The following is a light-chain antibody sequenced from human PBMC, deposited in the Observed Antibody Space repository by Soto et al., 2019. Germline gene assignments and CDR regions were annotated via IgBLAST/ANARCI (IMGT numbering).Light chain of an antibody. CDR1: QSGSRD. CDR2: GAS. J-gene: IGKJ4*01. Sequence: EIAMTQSPGTLSVSTEARATLSCRASQSGSRDLAWYQQKPGQAHRLLIYGASIRSTALPARFSGSGSGTEFTLTISSLQSEDVAVYYWQQYNKWPVTFGGGTKVEIK. V-gene: IGKV3-15*01. CDR3: QQYNKWPVT.